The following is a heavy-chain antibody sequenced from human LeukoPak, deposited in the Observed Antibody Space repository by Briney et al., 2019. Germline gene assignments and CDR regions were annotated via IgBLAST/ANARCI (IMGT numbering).Heavy chain of an antibody. Sequence: PGGSLRPSCAASGFTFSSYEMNWVRQAPGKGLEWVSYISSSGSTIYYADSVKGRFTISGDNAKNSLYLQMNSLRAEDTAVYYCASLWFGEFWVDYWGQGTLVTVSS. V-gene: IGHV3-48*03. J-gene: IGHJ4*02. D-gene: IGHD3-10*01. CDR3: ASLWFGEFWVDY. CDR1: GFTFSSYE. CDR2: ISSSGSTI.